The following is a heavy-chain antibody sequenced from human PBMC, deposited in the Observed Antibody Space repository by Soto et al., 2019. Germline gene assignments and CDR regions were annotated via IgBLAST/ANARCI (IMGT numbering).Heavy chain of an antibody. CDR1: GFTFSSYW. V-gene: IGHV3-74*01. CDR2: INSYGSTT. J-gene: IGHJ6*03. Sequence: GGSLRLSCAASGFTFSSYWMHWVRQAPGKGLVWVSRINSYGSTTNYADSVKGRFTISRDNAKNTLYLQMNSLRAEDTAVYYCARVTDDYVTLEYYYYYMDVWGKGTTVTVSS. D-gene: IGHD4-17*01. CDR3: ARVTDDYVTLEYYYYYMDV.